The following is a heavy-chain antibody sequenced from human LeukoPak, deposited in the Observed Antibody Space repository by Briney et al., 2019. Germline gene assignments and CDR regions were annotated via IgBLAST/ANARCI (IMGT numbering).Heavy chain of an antibody. CDR3: TRDWGITSAGPDY. CDR2: IRRNDFGGTT. Sequence: PGRSLRLSCTTSGFSFGDHALSWFRQAPGKGPEWVGIIRRNDFGGTTEYAASVKGRFTISRDVSKSIAYPQMNSLKPEDTATYFCTRDWGITSAGPDYWGQGSLVTVSS. D-gene: IGHD6-13*01. V-gene: IGHV3-49*03. CDR1: GFSFGDHA. J-gene: IGHJ4*02.